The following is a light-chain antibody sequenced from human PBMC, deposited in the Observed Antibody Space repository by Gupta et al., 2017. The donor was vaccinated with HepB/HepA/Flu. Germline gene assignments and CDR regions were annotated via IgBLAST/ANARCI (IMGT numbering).Light chain of an antibody. V-gene: IGKV4-1*01. CDR1: QSVLYSSDNNNY. Sequence: DIVMTQSPASLAVSLGERATINCKSSQSVLYSSDNNNYLSWYQQKPGQPPKLRIYWASAREYGVPDRFSASGSGTDFTLTISSLQAEDVAVYYCQQYHTIPWTFGQGTKVEIK. CDR2: WAS. CDR3: QQYHTIPWT. J-gene: IGKJ1*01.